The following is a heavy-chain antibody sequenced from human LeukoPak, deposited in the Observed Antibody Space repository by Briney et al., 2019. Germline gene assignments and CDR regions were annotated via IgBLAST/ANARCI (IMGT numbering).Heavy chain of an antibody. CDR3: ARGGDRGYSYGSIN. Sequence: PSETLSLTCTVSGGSISSYYWSWIRQPPGKGLEWIGYIYYSGSTNYNPSLKSRVTISVDTSKNQFSLKLSSVTAADTAVYYCARGGDRGYSYGSINWGQGTLVTVSS. J-gene: IGHJ4*02. D-gene: IGHD5-18*01. CDR2: IYYSGST. V-gene: IGHV4-59*01. CDR1: GGSISSYY.